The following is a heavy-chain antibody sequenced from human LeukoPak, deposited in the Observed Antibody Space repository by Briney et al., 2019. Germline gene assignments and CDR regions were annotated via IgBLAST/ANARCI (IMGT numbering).Heavy chain of an antibody. V-gene: IGHV3-23*01. CDR1: GFTFRIYA. CDR3: AKNYHDNTAYFSWAFDV. D-gene: IGHD3-22*01. J-gene: IGHJ3*01. CDR2: IGARGAT. Sequence: GGSLRLSCAASGFTFRIYAMTWVRQAPGKGLEWVSAIGARGATFYADSVRGRFTISRDNSRNTLHLQMNSLRTEDTAVYYCAKNYHDNTAYFSWAFDVWGQGTMVTLSS.